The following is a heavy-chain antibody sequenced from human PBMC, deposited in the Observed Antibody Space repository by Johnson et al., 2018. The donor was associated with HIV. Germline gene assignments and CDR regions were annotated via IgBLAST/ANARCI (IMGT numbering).Heavy chain of an antibody. J-gene: IGHJ3*02. V-gene: IGHV3-9*01. CDR3: AKHRGSSPWDAFDI. CDR2: ISWNSGSI. CDR1: GITFDEYA. Sequence: VQLVESGGGLVQPGRSLRLSCAASGITFDEYALHWVRQAPGKGLEWVSGISWNSGSIGYADSVKGRFTISRDNAKNSLYLQMNSLRTEDTALYYCAKHRGSSPWDAFDIWGQGTMVTVSS. D-gene: IGHD6-13*01.